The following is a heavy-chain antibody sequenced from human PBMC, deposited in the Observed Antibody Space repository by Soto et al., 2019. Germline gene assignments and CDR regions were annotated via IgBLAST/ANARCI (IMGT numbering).Heavy chain of an antibody. J-gene: IGHJ3*02. Sequence: SETLSLTCTVSGGSISSYYWSWILQPPGKGLEWIGYIYCSGSTNYNPSLKSRVTISVDTSKNQFSLKLSSVTAADTAVYYCAREGGDYDDAFAIWGQGTMVTVSS. V-gene: IGHV4-59*01. CDR1: GGSISSYY. D-gene: IGHD4-17*01. CDR2: IYCSGST. CDR3: AREGGDYDDAFAI.